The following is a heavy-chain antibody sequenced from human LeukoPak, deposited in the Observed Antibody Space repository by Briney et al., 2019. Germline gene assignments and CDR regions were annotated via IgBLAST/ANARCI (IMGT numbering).Heavy chain of an antibody. J-gene: IGHJ5*02. CDR2: IYYSGST. CDR1: GGSINSRSHY. CDR3: ASLREGGVAHWFDP. D-gene: IGHD2-15*01. Sequence: PSETLSLTCIVSGGSINSRSHYWGWIRQPPGKGLEWIGNIYYSGSTYYNPSLKSRVTISIDTSKNQFSLKLSSVTATDTAVYYCASLREGGVAHWFDPWGQGTLVTGSS. V-gene: IGHV4-39*01.